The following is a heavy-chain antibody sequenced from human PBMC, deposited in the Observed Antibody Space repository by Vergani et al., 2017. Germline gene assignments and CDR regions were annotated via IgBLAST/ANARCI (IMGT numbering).Heavy chain of an antibody. J-gene: IGHJ5*02. CDR1: GGSISSGGYY. CDR2: IYYSWST. Sequence: QLQLQESGPGLVKPSQTLSLTCTVSGGSISSGGYYWSWIRQHPGKGLEWIGYIYYSWSTNYNPSLKSRVTISVDTSKNQFSLKLSSVTAADTAVYYCAGEYSNYVGPWGQGTLVTVSS. V-gene: IGHV4-31*03. CDR3: AGEYSNYVGP. D-gene: IGHD4-11*01.